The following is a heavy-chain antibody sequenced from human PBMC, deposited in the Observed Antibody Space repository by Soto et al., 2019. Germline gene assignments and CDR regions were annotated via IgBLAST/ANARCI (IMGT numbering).Heavy chain of an antibody. D-gene: IGHD6-13*01. Sequence: PSETLSLTCAVYGGSFSGYYWSWIRQPPGKGLEWIGEINHSGSTNYNPSLKSRVTISVDTSKNQFSLKLSSVTAADTAVYHCARVAAGTGYYYYYYGMDVWGQGTTVTVSS. CDR1: GGSFSGYY. V-gene: IGHV4-34*01. CDR2: INHSGST. J-gene: IGHJ6*02. CDR3: ARVAAGTGYYYYYYGMDV.